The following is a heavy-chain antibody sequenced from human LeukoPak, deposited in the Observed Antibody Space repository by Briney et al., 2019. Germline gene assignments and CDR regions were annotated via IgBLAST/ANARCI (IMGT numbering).Heavy chain of an antibody. J-gene: IGHJ4*02. CDR3: AREGMAGRGLFDC. V-gene: IGHV3-20*04. D-gene: IGHD5-24*01. Sequence: GGSLRLSCAASGFTFDDYAMSWVRQAPGKGLEWVSGINWNGGSTVYADSVKGRFTISRDNPKNSLYLQMNSLRAEDTALYYCAREGMAGRGLFDCWGQGTLVTVSS. CDR2: INWNGGST. CDR1: GFTFDDYA.